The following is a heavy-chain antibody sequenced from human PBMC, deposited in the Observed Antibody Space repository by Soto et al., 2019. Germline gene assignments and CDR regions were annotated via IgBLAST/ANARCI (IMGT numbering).Heavy chain of an antibody. D-gene: IGHD2-2*02. J-gene: IGHJ5*02. CDR1: GYTLTELS. Sequence: ASVKVSCKVSGYTLTELSMHWVRQAPGKGLEWMGGFDPEDGETIYAQKFQGRVTMTEDTSTDTAYMELSSLRSEDTAVYYCATDPVVVPAAIKWFDPWGQGXLVTVSS. V-gene: IGHV1-24*01. CDR2: FDPEDGET. CDR3: ATDPVVVPAAIKWFDP.